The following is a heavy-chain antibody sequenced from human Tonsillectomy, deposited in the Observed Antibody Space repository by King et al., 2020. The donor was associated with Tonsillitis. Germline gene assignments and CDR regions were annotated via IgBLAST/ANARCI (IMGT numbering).Heavy chain of an antibody. D-gene: IGHD3-22*01. Sequence: QLQESGPGLVKPSETLSLTCTVSSGSISSYYWSWIRQPPGKGLEWSGYIYYSGSTNYNPSLESRVTISVDTSKNLFSLSLTSVTAADTAVYYCARMNRSGYYHYWGQGTLVTVSS. CDR2: IYYSGST. CDR3: ARMNRSGYYHY. J-gene: IGHJ4*02. CDR1: SGSISSYY. V-gene: IGHV4-59*08.